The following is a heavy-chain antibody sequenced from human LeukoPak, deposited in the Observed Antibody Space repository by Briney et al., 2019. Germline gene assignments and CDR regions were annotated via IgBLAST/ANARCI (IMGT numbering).Heavy chain of an antibody. J-gene: IGHJ4*02. D-gene: IGHD2-2*01. CDR2: ISWNSGGI. V-gene: IGHV3-9*01. CDR3: AKDSGELLSPRWGYFDY. Sequence: PGGSLRLSCAASGFTFSSYAMSWVRQAPGKGLEWVSGISWNSGGIGYADSVKGRFTISRDNAKNSLYLQMNSLRAEDTALYYCAKDSGELLSPRWGYFDYWGQGTLVTVSS. CDR1: GFTFSSYA.